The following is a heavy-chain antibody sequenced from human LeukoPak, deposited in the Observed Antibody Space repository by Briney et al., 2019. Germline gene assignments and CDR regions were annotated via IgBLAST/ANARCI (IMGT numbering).Heavy chain of an antibody. D-gene: IGHD3-3*01. CDR1: GFTFDDYG. CDR3: ARLREIPVFGVVTKSTSYFDY. J-gene: IGHJ4*02. Sequence: GGSLRLSCAASGFTFDDYGMSWVRQAPGKGLEWVSGINWNGGSTGYADSVKGRFTISRGNAKNSLYLQMNSLRAEDTALYYCARLREIPVFGVVTKSTSYFDYWGQGTLVTVSS. CDR2: INWNGGST. V-gene: IGHV3-20*04.